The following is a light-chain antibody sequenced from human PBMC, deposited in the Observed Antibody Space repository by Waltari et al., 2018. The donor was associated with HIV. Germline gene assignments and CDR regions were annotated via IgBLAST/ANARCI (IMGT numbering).Light chain of an antibody. CDR1: SSK. CDR2: ANT. CDR3: QSYDSSLPVI. Sequence: QSVLTQPPSVSGAPGQRVTISCTGSSSKVLIYANTHRPSGVPDRFSGSKSGTSASLAITALQAEDEADYYCQSYDSSLPVIFGGGTKLTVL. V-gene: IGLV1-40*01. J-gene: IGLJ2*01.